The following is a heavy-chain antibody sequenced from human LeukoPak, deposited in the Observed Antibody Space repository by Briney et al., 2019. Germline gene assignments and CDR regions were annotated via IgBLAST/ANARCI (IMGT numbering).Heavy chain of an antibody. Sequence: GGSLRLSCAASGFTFSSYSMNWVRQAPGKGLEWVSSISSSSSYIYYADSVKGRFTISRDNAKNSLYLQMNSLRAEDTAVYHCARVVAAAGLGRYFDLWGRGTLVTVSS. V-gene: IGHV3-21*01. CDR2: ISSSSSYI. CDR1: GFTFSSYS. D-gene: IGHD6-13*01. J-gene: IGHJ2*01. CDR3: ARVVAAAGLGRYFDL.